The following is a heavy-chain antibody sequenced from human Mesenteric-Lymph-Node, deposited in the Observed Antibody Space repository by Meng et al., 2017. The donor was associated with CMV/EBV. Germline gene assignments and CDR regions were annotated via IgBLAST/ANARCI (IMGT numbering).Heavy chain of an antibody. D-gene: IGHD2/OR15-2a*01. V-gene: IGHV4-4*02. CDR1: GGSISSSNW. Sequence: CAVPGGSISSSNWWSWVRQPPGKGLEWIGEIYHSGSTNYNPSLKSRVTISVDTSKNQFSLKLSSVTAADTAVYYCASRDQPESNWFDPWGQGTLVTVSS. J-gene: IGHJ5*02. CDR3: ASRDQPESNWFDP. CDR2: IYHSGST.